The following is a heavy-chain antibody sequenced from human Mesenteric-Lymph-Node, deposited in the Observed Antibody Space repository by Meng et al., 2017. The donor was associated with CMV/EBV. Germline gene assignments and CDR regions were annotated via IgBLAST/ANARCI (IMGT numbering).Heavy chain of an antibody. CDR3: ARVAWDQYWYFDL. CDR2: ISSSGDSM. V-gene: IGHV3-11*01. Sequence: GESLKISCAGSGFIFSDYGMNWVRQAPGKGLEWVSYISSSGDSMYYADSVKGRFTISRDNAANSVYLQMNSLRPEDTAVYYCARVAWDQYWYFDLWGRGTLVTVSS. CDR1: GFIFSDYG. D-gene: IGHD1-26*01. J-gene: IGHJ2*01.